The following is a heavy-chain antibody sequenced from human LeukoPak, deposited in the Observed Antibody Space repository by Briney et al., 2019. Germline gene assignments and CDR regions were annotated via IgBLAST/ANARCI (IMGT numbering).Heavy chain of an antibody. CDR1: GFTFSSYE. CDR2: ISSSGSTI. D-gene: IGHD1-20*01. CDR3: ARDPSITGTTPHFDY. V-gene: IGHV3-48*03. Sequence: GGSLRLSCAASGFTFSSYEMNWVRQAPGKGLEWVSYISSSGSTIYYADSVKGRFTISRDNAKNSLYLQMNSLRAVDTAVYYCARDPSITGTTPHFDYWGQGTLVTVSS. J-gene: IGHJ4*02.